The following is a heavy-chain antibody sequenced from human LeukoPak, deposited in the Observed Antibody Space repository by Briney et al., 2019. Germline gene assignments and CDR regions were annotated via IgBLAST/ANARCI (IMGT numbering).Heavy chain of an antibody. V-gene: IGHV1-69*05. D-gene: IGHD6-19*01. CDR3: TRDLQRRSSGWLTAAAGDY. J-gene: IGHJ4*02. CDR2: IIPIFGTT. CDR1: GDIFSNYA. Sequence: ASVKVSCKASGDIFSNYAISWVRQAPGQGLEWMGGIIPIFGTTNYAQKFQGRVTMTTDTSTSTAYMELRSLRSDDTAVYYCTRDLQRRSSGWLTAAAGDYWGQGTLVTVSS.